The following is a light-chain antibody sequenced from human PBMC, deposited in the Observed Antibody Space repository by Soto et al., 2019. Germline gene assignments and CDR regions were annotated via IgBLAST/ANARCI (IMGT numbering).Light chain of an antibody. Sequence: IVLTQSPGTLSLSPGERATLSCRASQSVTSSYLAWYQQKPGQAPRLLIYGASSRATGIPDRFSGSGSGTDFTLTISRLEPEDFVVYYCHQYGSSPATFGQGTTVEIK. J-gene: IGKJ1*01. CDR2: GAS. CDR1: QSVTSSY. CDR3: HQYGSSPAT. V-gene: IGKV3-20*01.